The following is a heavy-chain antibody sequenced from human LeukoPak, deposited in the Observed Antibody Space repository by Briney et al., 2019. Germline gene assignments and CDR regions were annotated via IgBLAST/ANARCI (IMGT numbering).Heavy chain of an antibody. D-gene: IGHD3-3*01. V-gene: IGHV4-59*01. CDR3: ARVHYDFWSGYFAWFDP. J-gene: IGHJ5*02. CDR2: IYYSGST. CDR1: GGSISSYY. Sequence: SETLSLTCTVSGGSISSYYWSWIRQPPGKGPEWIGYIYYSGSTNYNPSLKSRVTISVDTSKNQFSPKLSSVTAADTAVYYCARVHYDFWSGYFAWFDPWGQGTLVTVSS.